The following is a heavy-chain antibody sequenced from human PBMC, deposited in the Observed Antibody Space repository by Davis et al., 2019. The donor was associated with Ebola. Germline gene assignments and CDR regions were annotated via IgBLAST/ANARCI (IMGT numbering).Heavy chain of an antibody. J-gene: IGHJ3*02. D-gene: IGHD2-8*02. CDR2: IYTGDSDT. V-gene: IGHV5-51*01. CDR3: ASLRRTITGMDDGFDI. Sequence: GESLKISCKDSGNSFTSHWIGWVRQMPGKGLEWMGIIYTGDSDTRYSPSFRDQVTMSADNSIKTAFLQWSSLKASDTAMYYCASLRRTITGMDDGFDIWGQGTMVTVSS. CDR1: GNSFTSHW.